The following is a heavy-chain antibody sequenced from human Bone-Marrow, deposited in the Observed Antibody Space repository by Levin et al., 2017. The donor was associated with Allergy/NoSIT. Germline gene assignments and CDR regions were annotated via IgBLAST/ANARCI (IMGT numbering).Heavy chain of an antibody. V-gene: IGHV3-23*01. J-gene: IGHJ4*02. D-gene: IGHD3-10*01. CDR3: AQGGSYGSGSYFVH. CDR2: ISSSGGST. Sequence: PGESLKISCAASGFTFSSYGMNWVRQAPGKGLEWVSGISSSGGSTYYADSVKGRFTISRDNSKKTQHLQMNSLRAEDTAVYYCAQGGSYGSGSYFVHWGQGTLVTVSS. CDR1: GFTFSSYG.